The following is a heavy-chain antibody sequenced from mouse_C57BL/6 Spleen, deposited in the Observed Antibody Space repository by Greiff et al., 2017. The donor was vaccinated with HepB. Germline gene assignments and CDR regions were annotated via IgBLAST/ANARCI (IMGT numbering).Heavy chain of an antibody. CDR3: ARPIYYYGSSPWYFDV. V-gene: IGHV1-61*01. Sequence: QVHVKQPGAELVRPGSSVKLSCKASGYTFTSYWMDWVKQRPGQGLEWIGNIYPSDSETHYNQKFKDKATLTVDKSSSTAYMQLSSLTSEDSAVYYCARPIYYYGSSPWYFDVWGTGTTVTVSS. D-gene: IGHD1-1*01. J-gene: IGHJ1*03. CDR1: GYTFTSYW. CDR2: IYPSDSET.